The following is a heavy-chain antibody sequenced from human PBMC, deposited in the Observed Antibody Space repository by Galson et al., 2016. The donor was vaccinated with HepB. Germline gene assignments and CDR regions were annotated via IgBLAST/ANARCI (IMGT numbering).Heavy chain of an antibody. D-gene: IGHD2-21*02. J-gene: IGHJ4*02. CDR3: AKVAVVATIPYSFDY. CDR1: EFTFSSYA. CDR2: ISGRGDSS. V-gene: IGHV3-23*01. Sequence: SLRLSCAGSEFTFSSYAMSWVHQAPGKGLEWVSAISGRGDSSYYADSVKGRFTISRDNSKSPLYLQMNSLRAEDTAVYYCAKVAVVATIPYSFDYWGQGTMVTVSS.